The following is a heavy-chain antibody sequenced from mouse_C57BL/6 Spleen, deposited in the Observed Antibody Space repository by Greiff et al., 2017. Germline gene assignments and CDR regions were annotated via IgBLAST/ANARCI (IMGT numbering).Heavy chain of an antibody. CDR1: GYSFTDYN. J-gene: IGHJ3*01. Sequence: EVHLVESGPELVKPGASVKISCKASGYSFTDYNMNWVKQSNGKSLEWIGVINPNYGTTSYNQKFKGKATLTVDQSSSTAYMQLNSLTSEDSAVYYCASYDGYQAWFAYWGQGTLVTVSA. CDR3: ASYDGYQAWFAY. D-gene: IGHD2-3*01. CDR2: INPNYGTT. V-gene: IGHV1-39*01.